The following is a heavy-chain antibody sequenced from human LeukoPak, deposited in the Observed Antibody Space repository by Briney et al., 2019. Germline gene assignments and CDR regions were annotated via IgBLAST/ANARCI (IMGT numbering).Heavy chain of an antibody. V-gene: IGHV1-2*02. D-gene: IGHD3-22*01. CDR1: GYTFTGYY. CDR3: ARVSMEAYYYDSSGYFDY. J-gene: IGHJ4*02. CDR2: INPNSGGT. Sequence: ASVKVSCKASGYTFTGYYMHWVRQPPGQGLEWMGWINPNSGGTNYAQKFQGRVTMTRDTSISTAYMELSRLRSDDTAVYYCARVSMEAYYYDSSGYFDYWGQGTLVTVSS.